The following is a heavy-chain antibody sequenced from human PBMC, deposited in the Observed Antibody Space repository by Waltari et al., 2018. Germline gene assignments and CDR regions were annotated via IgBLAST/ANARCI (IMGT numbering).Heavy chain of an antibody. D-gene: IGHD6-13*01. CDR2: INDSGST. CDR1: GGSFSGYY. CDR3: ARGSAAGKTKRNKNKSWFDP. V-gene: IGHV4-34*01. J-gene: IGHJ5*02. Sequence: QVQLQQWGAGLLKPSETLSLTCAVYGGSFSGYYWSWIRQPPGKGLEWIGEINDSGSTNYNPSLKSRVTISVDTSKNQFSLRLSSVTAADTAVYYCARGSAAGKTKRNKNKSWFDPWGQGTLVTVSS.